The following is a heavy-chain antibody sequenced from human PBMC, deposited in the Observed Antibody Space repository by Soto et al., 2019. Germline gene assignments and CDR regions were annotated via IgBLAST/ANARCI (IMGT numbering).Heavy chain of an antibody. CDR1: GLTFSSYA. Sequence: GGSLKLACAASGLTFSSYAMSWVRQAPGKGLEWVSAISGSGGSTYYADSVKGRFTISRDNSKNTLYLQMNSLRAEDTAVYYFAKDIKPPMIVVTDAFDIWGQGTMVTVS. D-gene: IGHD3-22*01. V-gene: IGHV3-23*01. CDR2: ISGSGGST. CDR3: AKDIKPPMIVVTDAFDI. J-gene: IGHJ3*02.